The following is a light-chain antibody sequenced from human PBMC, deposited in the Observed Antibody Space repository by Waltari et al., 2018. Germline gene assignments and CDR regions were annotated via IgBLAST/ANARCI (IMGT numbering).Light chain of an antibody. Sequence: IQMTQSPSSLSQSVGERVTITCRPSQSISTSLDWYQQKPGKAPKLLIYGASNLQSGVPSRFSGSGSGTDFTLTISSLQPEDSATYYCEQNYSTPLTFGGGTKVEIK. V-gene: IGKV1-39*01. CDR3: EQNYSTPLT. J-gene: IGKJ4*01. CDR2: GAS. CDR1: QSISTS.